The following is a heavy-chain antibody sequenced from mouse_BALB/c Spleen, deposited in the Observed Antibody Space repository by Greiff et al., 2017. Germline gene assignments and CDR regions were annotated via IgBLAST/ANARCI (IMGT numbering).Heavy chain of an antibody. CDR1: GFTFSSYA. CDR3: ARDDYDVEVWFAY. D-gene: IGHD2-4*01. J-gene: IGHJ3*01. CDR2: ISSGGST. Sequence: EVKLVESGGGLVKPGGSLKLSCAASGFTFSSYAMSWVRQTPEKRLEWVASISSGGSTYYPDSVKGRFTISRDNARNILYLQMSSLRSEDTAMYYCARDDYDVEVWFAYWGQGTLVTVSA. V-gene: IGHV5-6-5*01.